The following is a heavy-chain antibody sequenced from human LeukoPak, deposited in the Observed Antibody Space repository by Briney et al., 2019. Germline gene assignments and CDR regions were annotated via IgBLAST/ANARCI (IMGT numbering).Heavy chain of an antibody. D-gene: IGHD2-2*01. Sequence: GGSLRLSCAASGFTFSDYYMSWIRQAPGKGLEWVSYISSSGSTIYYADSVKGRFTISRDNAKNSLYLQMNSLRAGDTAVYYCARVVPAAPKEYYFDYWGQGTLVTVSS. V-gene: IGHV3-11*01. CDR2: ISSSGSTI. CDR3: ARVVPAAPKEYYFDY. CDR1: GFTFSDYY. J-gene: IGHJ4*02.